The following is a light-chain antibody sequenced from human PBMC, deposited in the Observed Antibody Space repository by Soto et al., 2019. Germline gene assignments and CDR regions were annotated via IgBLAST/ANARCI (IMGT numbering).Light chain of an antibody. Sequence: VLTQPPSASVTPGRRVTISCSGSSSDIGNNFLYWYQQLPGTAPKLLIYRNSQPPSGVPDRLSGSRSGTSAALAISGLRSVDEGDYCCADSDDSVGGYGLRTCNKVPGL. J-gene: IGLJ1*01. CDR3: ADSDDSVGGYG. CDR1: SSDIGNNF. CDR2: RNS. V-gene: IGLV1-47*01.